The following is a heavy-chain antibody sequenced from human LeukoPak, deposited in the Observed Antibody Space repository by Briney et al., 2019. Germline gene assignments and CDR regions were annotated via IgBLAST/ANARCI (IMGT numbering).Heavy chain of an antibody. V-gene: IGHV3-7*03. CDR3: AGGSGWITGD. Sequence: QSGGSLRLSCSASGFTFGSYWMNRVRQAPGKGPEWVANIKQDGSEINYVDSVKGRFIISRDNAKNSLYLQMNSLRVDDTAVYYCAGGSGWITGDWGHGTLVTVSS. CDR2: IKQDGSEI. D-gene: IGHD1-14*01. J-gene: IGHJ4*01. CDR1: GFTFGSYW.